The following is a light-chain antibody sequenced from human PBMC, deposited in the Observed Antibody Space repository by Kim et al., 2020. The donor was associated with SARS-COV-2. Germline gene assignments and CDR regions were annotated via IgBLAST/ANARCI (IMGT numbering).Light chain of an antibody. CDR3: QQYGSSSWT. CDR1: QSVSSSY. CDR2: GAS. J-gene: IGKJ1*01. Sequence: SPGERATLSCRASQSVSSSYLAWDQQKPGQAPRLLIYGASSRATGIPDRFSGSGSGTDFTLTISRLEPEDFAVYYCQQYGSSSWTFGQGTKVDIK. V-gene: IGKV3-20*01.